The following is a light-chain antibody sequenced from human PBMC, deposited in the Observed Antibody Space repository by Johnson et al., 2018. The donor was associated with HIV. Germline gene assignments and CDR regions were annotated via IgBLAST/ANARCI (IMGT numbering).Light chain of an antibody. J-gene: IGLJ1*01. V-gene: IGLV1-51*02. CDR2: ETN. CDR1: SSNIGNNY. CDR3: GTWDSSLSAYV. Sequence: QSVLTQPPSVSAAPGQKVTISCSGSSSNIGNNYVSWYQQLPGTAPKLLIYETNKRPSGIPDRFSGSKSGTSATLGITGPQTGDEADYYCGTWDSSLSAYVFGTGTKVTVL.